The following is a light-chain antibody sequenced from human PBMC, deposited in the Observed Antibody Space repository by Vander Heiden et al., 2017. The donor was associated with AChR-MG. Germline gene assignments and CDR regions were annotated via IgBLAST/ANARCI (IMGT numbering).Light chain of an antibody. CDR3: QRYYGIPPT. CDR2: WAS. CDR1: QSVLYSSDNRNY. Sequence: DIVMTQSPDSLAVSLGERATINCKSSQSVLYSSDNRNYFAWYQQKPGQPPRLLIYWASTRGSGVPDRFSGSGSGADFTLTISSLQAEDVAVYYCQRYYGIPPTFGQGTKLEIK. V-gene: IGKV4-1*01. J-gene: IGKJ2*01.